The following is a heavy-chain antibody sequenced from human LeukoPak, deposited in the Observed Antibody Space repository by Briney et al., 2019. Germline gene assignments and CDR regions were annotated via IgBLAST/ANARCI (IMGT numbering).Heavy chain of an antibody. J-gene: IGHJ5*02. V-gene: IGHV3-30-3*01. CDR3: AGTVTTYWFDP. Sequence: GGSLRLSCAASGFTFSSYAMHWVCQAPGKGLEWVAVISYDGSNKYYADSVKGRFTISRDNSKNTLYLQMNSLRAEDTAVYYCAGTVTTYWFDPWGQGTLVTVSS. D-gene: IGHD4-17*01. CDR1: GFTFSSYA. CDR2: ISYDGSNK.